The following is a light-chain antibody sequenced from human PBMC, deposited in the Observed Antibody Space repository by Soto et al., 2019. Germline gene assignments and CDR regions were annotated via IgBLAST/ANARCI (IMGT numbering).Light chain of an antibody. Sequence: QSALTQPASVSGSPGQSITISCTGTSSDIGGYDYVSWYQQHPGKAPKLLIYEVSNRPSAVSNRFSGSKSGNTASLTISGLQAEDEADYYCSSYTSSGTIVFGTGTKVTVL. V-gene: IGLV2-14*01. CDR2: EVS. CDR1: SSDIGGYDY. J-gene: IGLJ1*01. CDR3: SSYTSSGTIV.